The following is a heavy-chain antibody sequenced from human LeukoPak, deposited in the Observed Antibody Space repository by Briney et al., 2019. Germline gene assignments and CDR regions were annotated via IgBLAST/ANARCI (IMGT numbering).Heavy chain of an antibody. CDR3: TRKPADQTFFDF. Sequence: GGALRLSCVASGFTLNKYWMHWVRPAPGKGLVCVSRINIDRSCICYADSVRGRFTISRNNAINTLYMQMNSLRAEDTAVYYCTRKPADQTFFDFWGQGTLVTVSS. V-gene: IGHV3-74*01. J-gene: IGHJ4*02. CDR2: INIDRSCI. D-gene: IGHD2-2*01. CDR1: GFTLNKYW.